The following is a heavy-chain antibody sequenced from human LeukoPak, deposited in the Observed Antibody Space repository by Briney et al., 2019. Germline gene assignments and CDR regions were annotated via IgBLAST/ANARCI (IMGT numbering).Heavy chain of an antibody. CDR3: ASRLDFWSGAEIS. CDR1: GFTFSSYS. V-gene: IGHV3-21*01. D-gene: IGHD3-3*01. CDR2: ISSSSSYI. Sequence: PGGSLRLSCAASGFTFSSYSMNWVRQAPGKGLEWVSSISSSSSYIYYADSVKGRFTISRDNAKNSLYLQMNSLRAEDTAVYYCASRLDFWSGAEISWGQGTLVTVSS. J-gene: IGHJ5*02.